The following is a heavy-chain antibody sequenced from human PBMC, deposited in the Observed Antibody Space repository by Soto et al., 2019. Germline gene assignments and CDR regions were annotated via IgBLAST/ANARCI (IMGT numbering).Heavy chain of an antibody. CDR2: IKSKIDGGTT. J-gene: IGHJ6*02. CDR1: GFTFSDAW. CDR3: LEYWHGMDV. V-gene: IGHV3-15*07. D-gene: IGHD2-8*02. Sequence: PGGSLRLSCAASGFTFSDAWMNWVRQAPGKGLEWVGRIKSKIDGGTTDYDAPVKGRFIISRDDSKNTVYLQMNSLKTEDTAVYYCLEYWHGMDVWGQGTTVTVAS.